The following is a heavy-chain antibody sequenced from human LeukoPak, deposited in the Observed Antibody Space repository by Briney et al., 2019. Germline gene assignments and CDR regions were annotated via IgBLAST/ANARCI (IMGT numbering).Heavy chain of an antibody. V-gene: IGHV1-46*01. D-gene: IGHD3-22*01. CDR2: INPSGGST. J-gene: IGHJ5*02. Sequence: ASVKVSCKASGYTFARYYIHWVRQAPGQGLEWMGIINPSGGSTRYAQKFQGRVTMTRDTSTSTVYMELSSLRSDDTAVYYCARGGYYDSSGSFDPWGQGTLGTVSS. CDR3: ARGGYYDSSGSFDP. CDR1: GYTFARYY.